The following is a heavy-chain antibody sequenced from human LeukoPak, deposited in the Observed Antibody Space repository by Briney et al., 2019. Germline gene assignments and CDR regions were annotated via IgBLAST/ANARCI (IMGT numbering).Heavy chain of an antibody. CDR3: ARDAGYCSSTSCYIDY. CDR1: GFTFSSYS. Sequence: GGSLRLSCAASGFTFSSYSMNWVRQAPGKGLEWVSSISSSSSYIYYADSVKGRFTISRDNAKNSLYLQMNSLRAEGTAVYYCARDAGYCSSTSCYIDYWGQGTLVTVSS. D-gene: IGHD2-2*02. J-gene: IGHJ4*02. V-gene: IGHV3-21*01. CDR2: ISSSSSYI.